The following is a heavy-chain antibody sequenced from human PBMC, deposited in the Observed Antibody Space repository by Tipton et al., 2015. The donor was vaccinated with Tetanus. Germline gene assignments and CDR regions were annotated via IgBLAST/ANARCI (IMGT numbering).Heavy chain of an antibody. J-gene: IGHJ6*02. CDR1: GYSFSDYY. D-gene: IGHD3-22*01. Sequence: QMQLVQSGAEVKKPGDSVTVSCKASGYSFSDYYLHWVRQAPGQGLEWMGWINPHTGGTKFAQRFQGRVTMTRDTSISTVYMELSRLRSDDTAVYYCARDRGDYIYYGMDVWGPGTTVTVSS. CDR3: ARDRGDYIYYGMDV. V-gene: IGHV1-2*02. CDR2: INPHTGGT.